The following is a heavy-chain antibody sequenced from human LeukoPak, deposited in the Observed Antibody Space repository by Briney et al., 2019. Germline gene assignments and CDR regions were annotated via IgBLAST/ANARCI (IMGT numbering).Heavy chain of an antibody. V-gene: IGHV1-69*04. CDR2: IIPIFGIA. J-gene: IGHJ6*02. CDR1: GGTFSSYA. D-gene: IGHD6-13*01. CDR3: ARTRGAAAGVDGMDV. Sequence: GASVKVSCKASGGTFSSYAISWVRQAPGQGLEWMGRIIPIFGIANYAQKFQGRATITADKSTSTAYMELSSLRSEDTAVYYCARTRGAAAGVDGMDVWGQGTTVTVSS.